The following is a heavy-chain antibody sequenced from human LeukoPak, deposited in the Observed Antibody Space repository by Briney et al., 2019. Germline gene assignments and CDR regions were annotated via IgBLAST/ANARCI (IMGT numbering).Heavy chain of an antibody. V-gene: IGHV3-21*01. D-gene: IGHD4-17*01. CDR3: ARGRTTVTTYFDY. J-gene: IGHJ4*02. CDR2: ISSSSSYI. CDR1: GFTFSSYA. Sequence: PGGSLRLSCAASGFTFSSYAMSWVRQAPGKGLEWVSSISSSSSYIYYADSVKGRFTISRDNAKNSLYLQMNSLRAEDTAVYYCARGRTTVTTYFDYWGQGTLVTVSS.